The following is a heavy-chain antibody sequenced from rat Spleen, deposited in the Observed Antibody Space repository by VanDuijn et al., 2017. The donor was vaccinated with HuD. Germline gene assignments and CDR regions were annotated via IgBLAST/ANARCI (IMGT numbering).Heavy chain of an antibody. CDR2: MWNGGST. V-gene: IGHV2-47*01. Sequence: QVQLKESGPGLVQPSQTLSLTCTVSGLSLTSNSVSWIRQPPGKGLEWMGVMWNGGSTAYNSALKSRLSISRDTSKSQVFLKMNSLQTEDTAIYYCTTDLFAYWGQGTLVTVSS. CDR1: GLSLTSNS. CDR3: TTDLFAY. J-gene: IGHJ3*01. D-gene: IGHD1-10*01.